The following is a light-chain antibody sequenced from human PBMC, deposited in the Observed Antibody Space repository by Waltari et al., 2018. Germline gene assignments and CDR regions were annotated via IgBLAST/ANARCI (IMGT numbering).Light chain of an antibody. J-gene: IGKJ4*01. V-gene: IGKV1-12*01. CDR2: GAS. CDR1: QDISTW. Sequence: DIQMTQSPSSVYASVGDRVIITCRASQDISTWLAWYQQRVGKAPKLLIYGASSLQSGVPSRFSGSRSGTDFTLTISSLQPEDFATYYCQQANSFPLTFGGGTKVDI. CDR3: QQANSFPLT.